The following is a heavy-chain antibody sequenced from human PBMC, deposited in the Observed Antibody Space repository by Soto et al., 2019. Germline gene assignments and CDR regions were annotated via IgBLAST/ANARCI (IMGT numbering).Heavy chain of an antibody. CDR1: GFTFSSYG. V-gene: IGHV3-33*01. D-gene: IGHD3-9*01. CDR3: ARAKILTGYYVFDY. Sequence: GGSLRLSCAASGFTFSSYGMHWVRQAPGKGLEWVAVIWYDGSNKYYADSVKGRFTISRDNSKNTLYLQMNSLRAEDTAVYYCARAKILTGYYVFDYWGQGTLVTVSS. CDR2: IWYDGSNK. J-gene: IGHJ4*02.